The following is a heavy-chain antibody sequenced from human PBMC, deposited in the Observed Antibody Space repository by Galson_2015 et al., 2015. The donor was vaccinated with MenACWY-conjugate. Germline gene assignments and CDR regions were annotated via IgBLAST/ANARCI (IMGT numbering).Heavy chain of an antibody. V-gene: IGHV3-74*01. J-gene: IGHJ4*02. D-gene: IGHD7-27*01. CDR3: VRDVNWGFNL. Sequence: AASVKGRFTISRDSAKNTLFLQMNSLGAEDTAVYYCVRDVNWGFNLWGQGTLVTVSS.